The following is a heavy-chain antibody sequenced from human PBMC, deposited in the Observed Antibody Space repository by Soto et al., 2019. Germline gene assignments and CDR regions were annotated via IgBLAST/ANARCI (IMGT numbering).Heavy chain of an antibody. CDR1: GFTFSSYW. V-gene: IGHV3-7*01. Sequence: PGGSLRLSCAASGFTFSSYWMSWVRQAPGTGLEWVANIKQDGSEKYYVDSVKGRFTISRDNAKNSLYLQMNSLRAEDTAVYYCASDHRFCTSTNCRLNYCGQGTLVTVSS. CDR2: IKQDGSEK. CDR3: ASDHRFCTSTNCRLNY. J-gene: IGHJ4*02. D-gene: IGHD2-2*01.